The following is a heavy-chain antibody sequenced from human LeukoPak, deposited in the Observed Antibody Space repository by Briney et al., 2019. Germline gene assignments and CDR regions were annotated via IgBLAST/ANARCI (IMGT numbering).Heavy chain of an antibody. CDR2: IIPIFGTA. CDR3: ARGSVVRGVIITSGFDY. V-gene: IGHV1-69*06. Sequence: SVKVSCKASGGTFSSYAISWVRQAPGRGLEWMGRIIPIFGTANYAQKFQGRVTITADKSTSTAYMELSSLRSEDTAVYYCARGSVVRGVIITSGFDYWGQGTLVTVSS. CDR1: GGTFSSYA. J-gene: IGHJ4*02. D-gene: IGHD3-10*01.